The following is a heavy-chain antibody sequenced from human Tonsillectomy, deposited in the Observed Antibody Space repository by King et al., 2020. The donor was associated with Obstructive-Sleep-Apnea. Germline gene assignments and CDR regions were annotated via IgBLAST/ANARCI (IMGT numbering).Heavy chain of an antibody. Sequence: VQLVESGGGLVKPGGSLRLSCAASGFTFSNAWMSWVRQAPGKGLEWVGRIKSKTDGGTTDYAAPVKGRFTISRDDSKNTLYLQMNSLKTEDTAVYYCTTDWWYGTTKDYWGQGTLVTVSS. J-gene: IGHJ4*02. D-gene: IGHD1-1*01. CDR3: TTDWWYGTTKDY. CDR2: IKSKTDGGTT. V-gene: IGHV3-15*01. CDR1: GFTFSNAW.